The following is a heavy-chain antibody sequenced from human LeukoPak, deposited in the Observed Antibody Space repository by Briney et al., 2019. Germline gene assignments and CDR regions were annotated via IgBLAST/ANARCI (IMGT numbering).Heavy chain of an antibody. J-gene: IGHJ4*02. D-gene: IGHD3-10*01. Sequence: SETLSLTCTVSGGSISSSSYYWGWIRQPPGKGLEWIGSIYYSGSTYYNPSLKSRVTISVDTSKNQFSLKLSSVTAADTAVYYCARGGTNYYGSGSYYPFDYWGQGTLVTVSS. V-gene: IGHV4-39*07. CDR3: ARGGTNYYGSGSYYPFDY. CDR1: GGSISSSSYY. CDR2: IYYSGST.